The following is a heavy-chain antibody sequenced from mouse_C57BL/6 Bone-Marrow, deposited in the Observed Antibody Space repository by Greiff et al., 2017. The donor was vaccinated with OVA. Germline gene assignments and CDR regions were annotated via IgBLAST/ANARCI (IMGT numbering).Heavy chain of an antibody. CDR1: GYTFTSYW. CDR3: ASDFSQLGREGCDY. J-gene: IGHJ2*01. D-gene: IGHD4-1*02. Sequence: QVQLKESGAELAKPGASVKLSCKASGYTFTSYWMHWVKQRPGQGLEWIGYINPSSGYTKYNQKFKDKATLTADKSSSTAYMQLSSLTYEDSAVYYCASDFSQLGREGCDYWGQGTTLTVSS. CDR2: INPSSGYT. V-gene: IGHV1-7*01.